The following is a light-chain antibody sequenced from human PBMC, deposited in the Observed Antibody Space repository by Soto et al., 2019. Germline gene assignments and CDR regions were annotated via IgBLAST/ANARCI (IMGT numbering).Light chain of an antibody. V-gene: IGKV3-15*01. CDR3: QEYSKWPLFT. CDR2: AAS. CDR1: QSLSTN. J-gene: IGKJ3*01. Sequence: EIVVTQSPGILSVSPGVRATLSCRASQSLSTNLAWYQQKPGQAPTLLIYAASTRDTRIPARFTGSGYGTDFTLTISSLQSEDFAVYYCQEYSKWPLFTFGPGTIVDIK.